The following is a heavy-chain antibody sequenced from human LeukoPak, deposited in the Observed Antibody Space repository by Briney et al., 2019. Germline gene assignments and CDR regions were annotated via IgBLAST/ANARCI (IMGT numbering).Heavy chain of an antibody. CDR3: ARDRYYYDSSGYYYMDV. CDR1: GGSISSGSYY. D-gene: IGHD3-22*01. V-gene: IGHV4-61*02. CDR2: IYTSGST. J-gene: IGHJ6*03. Sequence: SETLSLTCTVSGGSISSGSYYWSWIRQPAGKGLEWIGRIYTSGSTNYNPSLKSRVTISYTSKNQFSLKLSSVTAADTAVYYCARDRYYYDSSGYYYMDVWGKGTTVTVSS.